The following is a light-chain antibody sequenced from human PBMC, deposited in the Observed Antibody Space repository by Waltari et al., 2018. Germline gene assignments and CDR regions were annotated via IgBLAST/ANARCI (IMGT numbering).Light chain of an antibody. J-gene: IGLJ3*02. CDR2: EVS. Sequence: QSALTQPASVSGSPGQSITISCAGTSSDVGNSNHVSWYQQPPGKAPKLIIYEVSWRPSGVSNRFSGSKAGNTASLTISGLQPEDEADYYCYSYARTITFVFGGGTKLTVL. CDR1: SSDVGNSNH. V-gene: IGLV2-23*02. CDR3: YSYARTITFV.